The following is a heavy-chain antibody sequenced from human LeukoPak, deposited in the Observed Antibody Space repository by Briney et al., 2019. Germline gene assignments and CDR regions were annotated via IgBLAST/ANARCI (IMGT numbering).Heavy chain of an antibody. D-gene: IGHD1-26*01. Sequence: ASVKVSCKASGGTFSSYAISWVRQAPGQGLEWMGWINPNSGGTNYAQKFQGRVTMTRDTSISTAYMELSRLRSDDTAVYYCARPLMGATTPFDYWGQGTLVTVSS. CDR2: INPNSGGT. J-gene: IGHJ4*02. V-gene: IGHV1-2*02. CDR1: GGTFSSYA. CDR3: ARPLMGATTPFDY.